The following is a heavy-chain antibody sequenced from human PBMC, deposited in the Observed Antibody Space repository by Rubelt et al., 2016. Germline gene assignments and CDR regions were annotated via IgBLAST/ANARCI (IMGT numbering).Heavy chain of an antibody. D-gene: IGHD1-26*01. CDR2: IKQDGNEK. CDR3: ATDSRIVGGTGSADD. CDR1: GLSYSSYW. J-gene: IGHJ4*02. V-gene: IGHV3-7*04. Sequence: EVQLVESGGGLVQPGGSLRLSCGVSGLSYSSYWMSWVRQAPGKGLEWVANIKQDGNEKNYVDSVKGRVTISRDNAKTSLYLQRNSRRGEDAAGDYCATDSRIVGGTGSADDWGQGTLVTVSS.